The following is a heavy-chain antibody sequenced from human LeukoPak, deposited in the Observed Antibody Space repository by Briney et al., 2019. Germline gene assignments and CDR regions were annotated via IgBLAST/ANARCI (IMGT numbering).Heavy chain of an antibody. CDR2: IYSDNT. CDR1: GFTVSTNS. Sequence: GGSLRLSCTVSGFTVSTNSMSWVRQALGKGLEWVSFIYSDNTHYSDSVKGRFTISRDNSKNTLYLQMNSLRAEDTAVYYCARRAGAYSHPYDYWGQGTLVTVSS. V-gene: IGHV3-53*01. D-gene: IGHD4/OR15-4a*01. CDR3: ARRAGAYSHPYDY. J-gene: IGHJ4*02.